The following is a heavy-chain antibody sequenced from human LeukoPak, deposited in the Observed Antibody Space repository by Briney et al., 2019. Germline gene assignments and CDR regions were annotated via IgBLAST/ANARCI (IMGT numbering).Heavy chain of an antibody. V-gene: IGHV3-23*01. CDR1: GFTFSSYA. CDR2: ISDSGGNT. J-gene: IGHJ5*02. Sequence: PGGSLRLSCAASGFTFSSYAMSWVRQAPGQGLEWVSAISDSGGNTYYADSVKGRFTISRDNSKNTLYLQMNSLRAEDTSVFYCARDTNGDGWFDPWGQGTLVTVSS. CDR3: ARDTNGDGWFDP. D-gene: IGHD4-17*01.